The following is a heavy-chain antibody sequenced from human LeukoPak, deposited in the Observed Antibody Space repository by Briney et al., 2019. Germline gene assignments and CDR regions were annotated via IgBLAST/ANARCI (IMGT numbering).Heavy chain of an antibody. D-gene: IGHD1-26*01. Sequence: PSETLTLTCAVYGGSFSGYYWSWIRQPPGKGLEWIGEINHSGSTNYNPSLKSRVTISVDKSKNQFSLKLSSVTAADTAVYYCARDRGSPYSGSYLDYWGQGTLVTVSS. J-gene: IGHJ4*02. V-gene: IGHV4-34*01. CDR3: ARDRGSPYSGSYLDY. CDR1: GGSFSGYY. CDR2: INHSGST.